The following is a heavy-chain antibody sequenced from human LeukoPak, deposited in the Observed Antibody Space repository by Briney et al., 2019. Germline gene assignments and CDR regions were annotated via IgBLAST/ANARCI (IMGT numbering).Heavy chain of an antibody. CDR2: ISSSSSYI. CDR3: AREERAQDYDFWSGYYTARGYYFDY. D-gene: IGHD3-3*01. Sequence: GGSLRLSCAASGFTFSSYSMNWVRQAPGKGLEWVSSISSSSSYIYYADSVKGRFTISRDNAKNSLYLQMNSLRAEDTAVYYCAREERAQDYDFWSGYYTARGYYFDYWGQGTLVTVSS. CDR1: GFTFSSYS. J-gene: IGHJ4*02. V-gene: IGHV3-21*01.